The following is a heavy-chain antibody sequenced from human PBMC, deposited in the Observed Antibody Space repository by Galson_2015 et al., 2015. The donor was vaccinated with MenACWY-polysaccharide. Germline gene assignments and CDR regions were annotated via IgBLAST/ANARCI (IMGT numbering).Heavy chain of an antibody. D-gene: IGHD6-19*01. CDR2: MNPNSGNT. Sequence: SVKVSCKASGYTFTSYDINWVRQAAGQGLEWMGWMNPNSGNTGYARKFQGRVTMTRNTSISTAYVELDSLKSEDTAVYYCASSRAGTHCFENWGQGTLVTVSS. J-gene: IGHJ4*02. CDR1: GYTFTSYD. V-gene: IGHV1-8*01. CDR3: ASSRAGTHCFEN.